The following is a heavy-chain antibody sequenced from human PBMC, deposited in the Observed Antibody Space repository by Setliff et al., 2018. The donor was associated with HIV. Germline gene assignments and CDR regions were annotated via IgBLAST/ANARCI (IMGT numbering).Heavy chain of an antibody. J-gene: IGHJ4*02. Sequence: ASVKVSCKASGYNFVNYEINWVRQATGQGLEWMGWMNPDSGNTDYAQKFQGRVTMTRDTSISTAYMELSSPTSDDTAVYYCARGRFWGPHWGQGTLVTVSS. CDR3: ARGRFWGPH. V-gene: IGHV1-8*02. CDR2: MNPDSGNT. CDR1: GYNFVNYE. D-gene: IGHD7-27*01.